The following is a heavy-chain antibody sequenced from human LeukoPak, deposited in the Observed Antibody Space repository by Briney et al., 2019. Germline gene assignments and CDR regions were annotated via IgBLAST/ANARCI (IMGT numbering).Heavy chain of an antibody. D-gene: IGHD6-19*01. CDR1: GFTFSSYG. CDR2: IRYDGSNK. CDR3: AKDRYSSGWYYFDY. J-gene: IGHJ4*02. V-gene: IGHV3-30*02. Sequence: GGSLRLSSAASGFTFSSYGMHWVRQAPGKGLEWVAFIRYDGSNKYYADSVKGRFTISRDNSKNTLYLQMNSLRAEDTAVYYCAKDRYSSGWYYFDYWGQGTLVTVSS.